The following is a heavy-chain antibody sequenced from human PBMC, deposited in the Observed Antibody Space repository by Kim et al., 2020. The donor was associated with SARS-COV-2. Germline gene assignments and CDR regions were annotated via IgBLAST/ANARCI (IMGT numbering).Heavy chain of an antibody. V-gene: IGHV3-23*01. CDR3: AKGDGYNFSAFDI. J-gene: IGHJ3*02. Sequence: SPESVKGRFTITRENSKNTLYLQMNSLRAEATAVYYCAKGDGYNFSAFDIWGQGTMVTVSS. D-gene: IGHD5-12*01.